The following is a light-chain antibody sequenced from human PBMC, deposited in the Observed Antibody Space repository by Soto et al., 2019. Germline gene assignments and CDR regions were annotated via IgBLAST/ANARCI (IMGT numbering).Light chain of an antibody. CDR2: HDN. J-gene: IGLJ2*01. V-gene: IGLV1-51*01. CDR3: ATWDSSLSAEA. Sequence: SVLTQPPSVSAAPGQNVSISCSGSSSNIGNNYVSWYQQFPGKAPKLLIYHDNQRPSGISDRISGSKSGTSATLGITVLQTGDEADYYCATWDSSLSAEAFGGGTQLTVL. CDR1: SSNIGNNY.